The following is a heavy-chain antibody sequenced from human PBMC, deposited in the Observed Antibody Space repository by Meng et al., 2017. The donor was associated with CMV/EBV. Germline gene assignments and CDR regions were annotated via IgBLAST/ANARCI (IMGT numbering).Heavy chain of an antibody. Sequence: SVKVSCKASGGTFSSYAISWVRQAPGQGLEWLGGIIPIFGTANYAQKFQGRVTITTDESTSTAYMELSSLRSEDTAVYYCVFSVSPTFDYWGQGTLVTVSS. CDR3: VFSVSPTFDY. CDR2: IIPIFGTA. D-gene: IGHD3-3*01. V-gene: IGHV1-69*05. CDR1: GGTFSSYA. J-gene: IGHJ4*02.